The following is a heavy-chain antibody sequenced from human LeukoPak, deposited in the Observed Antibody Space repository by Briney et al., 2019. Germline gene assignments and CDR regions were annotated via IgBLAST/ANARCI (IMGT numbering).Heavy chain of an antibody. CDR2: ISSSSTYI. CDR3: VKDDDYYYGMDV. V-gene: IGHV3-21*01. J-gene: IGHJ6*02. Sequence: PGGSLRLSCAASGFTFSSYTMNWVRQAPGKGLEWVSFISSSSTYIYYADSVKGRFTISRDNAKNSLYLQMNSLRAEDTAVYYCVKDDDYYYGMDVWGQGTTVTVSS. CDR1: GFTFSSYT.